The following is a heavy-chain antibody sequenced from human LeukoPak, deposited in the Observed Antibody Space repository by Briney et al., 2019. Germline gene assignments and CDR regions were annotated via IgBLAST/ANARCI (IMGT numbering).Heavy chain of an antibody. Sequence: GGSLRLSCAASGFTFSSYGMHWVRQAPGTGLEWVAVIWYDGSNKYYADSVKGRFTISRDNSKNTLYLQMNSLRAEDTAVYYCARVGDSSSWYARFYYYYYGMDVWGQGTTVTVSS. J-gene: IGHJ6*02. CDR3: ARVGDSSSWYARFYYYYYGMDV. CDR1: GFTFSSYG. D-gene: IGHD6-13*01. CDR2: IWYDGSNK. V-gene: IGHV3-33*01.